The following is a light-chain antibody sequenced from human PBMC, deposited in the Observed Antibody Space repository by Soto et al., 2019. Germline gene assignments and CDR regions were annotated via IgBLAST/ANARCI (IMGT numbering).Light chain of an antibody. CDR3: CSYAGSYTYV. V-gene: IGLV2-11*01. J-gene: IGLJ1*01. CDR2: DVS. CDR1: SXDVGGYNY. Sequence: QSALTQPRSVSGSPGQSVTISCTGTSXDVGGYNYVSWYQQHPGRAPKVMIYDVSKRPSGVPDRFSGSKSGNTASLTISGLQAEDEADYYCCSYAGSYTYVFGTGTKGTVL.